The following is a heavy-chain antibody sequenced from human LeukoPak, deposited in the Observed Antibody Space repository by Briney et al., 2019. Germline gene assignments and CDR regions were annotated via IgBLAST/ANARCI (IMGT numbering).Heavy chain of an antibody. V-gene: IGHV3-30*18. D-gene: IGHD1-20*01. J-gene: IGHJ4*02. CDR1: RFTFSSYG. CDR3: AKDYSTNNWNEGIGY. CDR2: ISYDGSNK. Sequence: PGGSLRLSCAASRFTFSSYGMHWVRQAPGKGLEWVAVISYDGSNKYYADSVKGRFTISRDNSKNTLYLQMNSLRAEDTAVYYCAKDYSTNNWNEGIGYWGQGTLVTVSS.